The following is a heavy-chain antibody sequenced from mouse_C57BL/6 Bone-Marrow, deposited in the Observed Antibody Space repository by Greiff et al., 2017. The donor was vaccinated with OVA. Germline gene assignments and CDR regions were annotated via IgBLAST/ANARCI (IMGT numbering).Heavy chain of an antibody. J-gene: IGHJ2*01. V-gene: IGHV5-2*01. CDR3: ASKKPMIPWDFDY. CDR2: INSDGGST. D-gene: IGHD6-5*01. CDR1: EYEFPSHD. Sequence: EVMLVESGGGLVQPGESLKLSCESYEYEFPSHDMSWVRKTPEKRLELVAAINSDGGSTYYPDTMERRFIISRDNTKKTLYLQMSSLRSEDTALYYCASKKPMIPWDFDYWGQGTTLTVSS.